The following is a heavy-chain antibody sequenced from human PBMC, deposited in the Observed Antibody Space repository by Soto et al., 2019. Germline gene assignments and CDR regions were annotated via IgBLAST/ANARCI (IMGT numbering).Heavy chain of an antibody. V-gene: IGHV4-31*03. D-gene: IGHD6-13*01. CDR1: GGPVINGDSY. CDR2: INYRGTT. J-gene: IGHJ4*02. Sequence: QVQLQESGPGLVKPSQTLSPTCTVSGGPVINGDSYLNWIRQHPEKGLEWMGYINYRGTTNYNAALKSRILISVDTSKNQFSLRLTSVTAADTAVYYCARDAPGAAPYWGQGTLVTVSS. CDR3: ARDAPGAAPY.